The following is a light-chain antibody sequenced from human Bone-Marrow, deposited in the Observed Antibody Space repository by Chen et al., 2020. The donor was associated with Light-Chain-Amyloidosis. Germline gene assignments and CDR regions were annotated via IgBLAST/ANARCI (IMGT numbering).Light chain of an antibody. V-gene: IGKV1-39*01. CDR2: AAS. CDR1: QSISSY. Sequence: DIQMTQSPSSLSASVGDRDTITCRASQSISSYLNWYQQKPGKAPKLLIYAASSLQSGVPSRFSGSGSGTEFTLTISSLQPEDFATYYCQQSYSTPRDTFGQGTKLEIK. J-gene: IGKJ2*01. CDR3: QQSYSTPRDT.